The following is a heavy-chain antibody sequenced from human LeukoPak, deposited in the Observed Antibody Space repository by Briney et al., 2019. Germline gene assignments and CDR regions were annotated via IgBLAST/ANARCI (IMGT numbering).Heavy chain of an antibody. CDR1: GFILNNHW. CDR2: INPDGNEK. D-gene: IGHD6-19*01. J-gene: IGHJ4*02. CDR3: AKDARRRAVAGIEYYFDY. Sequence: PGGSLRLSCAASGFILNNHWMSWVRQAPGKGLEWVANINPDGNEKYYVDSVKGRFTISRDNAENSVDLQMNSLRAEDTAVYYCAKDARRRAVAGIEYYFDYWGQGTLVTVSS. V-gene: IGHV3-7*01.